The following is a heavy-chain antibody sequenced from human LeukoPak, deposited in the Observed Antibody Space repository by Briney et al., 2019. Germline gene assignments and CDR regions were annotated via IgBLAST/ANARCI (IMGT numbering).Heavy chain of an antibody. D-gene: IGHD6-19*01. CDR1: GFTFTNYA. J-gene: IGHJ6*03. Sequence: GGSLRLSCATSGFTFTNYAMSWVRQAPGKGLEWVSAISGSASSTYYADSVKGRFTISRDNSKNTLYLQMNSLRADDTAVYYCARLGVAGTVVNYMDVWGKGTTVTISS. CDR2: ISGSASST. CDR3: ARLGVAGTVVNYMDV. V-gene: IGHV3-23*01.